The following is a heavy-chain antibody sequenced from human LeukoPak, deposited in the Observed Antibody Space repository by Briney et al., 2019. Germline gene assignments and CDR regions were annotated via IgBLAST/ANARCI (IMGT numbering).Heavy chain of an antibody. J-gene: IGHJ4*02. CDR2: VSPSDSDT. V-gene: IGHV5-51*01. Sequence: GESLKISCKGSGYSFTSYWIGWVRQMPGKGLEWMGIVSPSDSDTRYSPSFQGQVTISADKSITTAYLQWSSLKASDTATYYCVRQPRVHTPDFWGQGTLVTVSS. CDR3: VRQPRVHTPDF. D-gene: IGHD1-1*01. CDR1: GYSFTSYW.